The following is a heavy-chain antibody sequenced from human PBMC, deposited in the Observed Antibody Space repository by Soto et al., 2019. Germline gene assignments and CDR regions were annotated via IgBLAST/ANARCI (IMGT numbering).Heavy chain of an antibody. Sequence: GESLKISCKGSGFSFTANWIGWVRRLPGKGLEWMGMIYPGDSDTRYSPSLQGQVTISADKSISTSYLQWSSLKASDSAMYYCARVVTMVRGFTPQGFDPLGQGTLVTVSS. V-gene: IGHV5-51*01. CDR2: IYPGDSDT. J-gene: IGHJ5*02. CDR1: GFSFTANW. D-gene: IGHD3-10*01. CDR3: ARVVTMVRGFTPQGFDP.